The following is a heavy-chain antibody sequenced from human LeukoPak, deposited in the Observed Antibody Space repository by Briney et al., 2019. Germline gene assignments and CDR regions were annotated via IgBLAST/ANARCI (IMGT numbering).Heavy chain of an antibody. V-gene: IGHV4-34*01. CDR3: ARRRLGYYFDY. Sequence: SETLSLTCGVYGGSFSGYYWSWIRQPPGKGLEWIGEINPRGSTNYNPSLKSQVTLSADTSKNQFSLTLNSVTAADTAVYYCARRRLGYYFDYWGQGTLVTVSS. CDR2: INPRGST. CDR1: GGSFSGYY. J-gene: IGHJ4*02. D-gene: IGHD5-24*01.